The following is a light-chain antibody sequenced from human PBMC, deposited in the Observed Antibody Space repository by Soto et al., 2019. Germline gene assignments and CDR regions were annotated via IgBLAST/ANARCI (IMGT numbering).Light chain of an antibody. J-gene: IGLJ3*02. CDR2: GVT. CDR3: APFANPPPWV. CDR1: SSDVGAYNY. V-gene: IGLV2-14*03. Sequence: QSALTQPASVSGSPGQSITISCTGTSSDVGAYNYVSWYQHHPGKAPKLIILGVTNRPSGVSNRFSGSKSGNTASLTISGPQAGEGGAYYCAPFANPPPWVFGGGTKVT.